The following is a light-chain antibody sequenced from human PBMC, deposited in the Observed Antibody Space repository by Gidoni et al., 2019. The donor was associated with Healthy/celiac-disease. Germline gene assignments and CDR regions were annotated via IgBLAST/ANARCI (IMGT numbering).Light chain of an antibody. J-gene: IGKJ3*01. CDR2: AAS. CDR3: QPSYSTPRT. V-gene: IGKV1-39*01. Sequence: DIQMTQPPSSLSASVGDRVTITCRASQSIRSYLNWYQQKPGKAPKLLIYAASSLQSGVPSRFSGSGSGTDFTLTISSLQPEDFATYYCQPSYSTPRTFGPGTKVDIK. CDR1: QSIRSY.